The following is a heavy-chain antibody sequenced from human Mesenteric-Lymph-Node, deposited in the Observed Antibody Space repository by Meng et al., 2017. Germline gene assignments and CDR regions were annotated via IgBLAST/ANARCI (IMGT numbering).Heavy chain of an antibody. CDR2: INPNSGGT. J-gene: IGHJ4*02. D-gene: IGHD5-12*01. Sequence: ASVKVSCKASGYTFTGYYLHWVRQAPGQGLEWMGWINPNSGGTSYAQRFQGRVTMTRDTSTSTAYMELSWLRSDDTAVYYCARVGFEWLRYYFDYWGQGTLVTSPQ. CDR1: GYTFTGYY. V-gene: IGHV1-2*02. CDR3: ARVGFEWLRYYFDY.